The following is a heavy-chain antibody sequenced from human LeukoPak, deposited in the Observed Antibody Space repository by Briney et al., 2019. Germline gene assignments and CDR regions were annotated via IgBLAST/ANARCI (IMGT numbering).Heavy chain of an antibody. CDR1: GGTFSSYA. V-gene: IGHV1-69*05. J-gene: IGHJ3*02. D-gene: IGHD2-2*02. Sequence: SVKVSCKASGGTFSSYAISWVRQAPGQGLEWMGGIIPIFGTANYAQKFQGRVTITTDESTSTAYMELSSLRSEDTAVYYCARNRMAVVVPAAINAFDIWGQGTMVTVSS. CDR2: IIPIFGTA. CDR3: ARNRMAVVVPAAINAFDI.